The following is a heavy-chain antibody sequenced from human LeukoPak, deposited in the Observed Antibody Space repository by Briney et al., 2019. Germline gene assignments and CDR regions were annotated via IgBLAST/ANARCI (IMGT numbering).Heavy chain of an antibody. CDR2: IKHDGSEK. V-gene: IGHV3-7*01. Sequence: GGSLRLSCAASGFTFSRYWMSWVRQAPGKGLEWVANIKHDGSEKYYVESVKGRFTISRDNAKNSLYLQMNSLRAEDTAVYYCARDCHSRFLECIGGDDAFDIWGQGTMVTVSS. CDR3: ARDCHSRFLECIGGDDAFDI. J-gene: IGHJ3*02. CDR1: GFTFSRYW. D-gene: IGHD3-3*01.